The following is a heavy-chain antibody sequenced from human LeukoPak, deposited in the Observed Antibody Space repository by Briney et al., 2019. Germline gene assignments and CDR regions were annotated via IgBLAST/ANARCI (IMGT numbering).Heavy chain of an antibody. D-gene: IGHD6-25*01. CDR3: ARSHTAAAGDY. CDR2: IYPADSDI. CDR1: GYSFTSYW. J-gene: IGHJ4*02. V-gene: IGHV5-51*01. Sequence: PGESLKISCKGSGYSFTSYWIGWVRQIPGKGLEWMAIIYPADSDIRYSPSFQGQVTISADKSISTAYLQWSSLKASDTAMYYCARSHTAAAGDYWGQGTLVTVSS.